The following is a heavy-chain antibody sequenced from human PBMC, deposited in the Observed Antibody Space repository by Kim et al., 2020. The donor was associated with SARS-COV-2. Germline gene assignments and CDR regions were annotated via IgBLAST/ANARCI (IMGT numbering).Heavy chain of an antibody. Sequence: DSGKGQFTISRDNSKNTLYLQINSLRAEDTAVYYCAKESGSSWYNSWFDPWGQGTLVTVSS. J-gene: IGHJ5*02. CDR3: AKESGSSWYNSWFDP. V-gene: IGHV3-23*02. D-gene: IGHD6-13*01.